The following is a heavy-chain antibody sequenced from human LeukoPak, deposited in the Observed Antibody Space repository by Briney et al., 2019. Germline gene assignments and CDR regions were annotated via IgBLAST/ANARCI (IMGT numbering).Heavy chain of an antibody. J-gene: IGHJ5*02. Sequence: ASVKVSCKASGGTFSSYAISWARQAPGQGLEWMGGIIPIFGTANYAQKFQGRVTITADESASTAYMELSSLRSEDTAVYYCARTLYYYGSGWFDPWGQGTLVTVSS. CDR1: GGTFSSYA. V-gene: IGHV1-69*13. D-gene: IGHD3-10*01. CDR2: IIPIFGTA. CDR3: ARTLYYYGSGWFDP.